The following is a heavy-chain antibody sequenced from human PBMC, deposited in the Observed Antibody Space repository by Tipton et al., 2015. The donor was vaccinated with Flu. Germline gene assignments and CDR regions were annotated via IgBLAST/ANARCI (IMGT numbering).Heavy chain of an antibody. D-gene: IGHD5-12*01. CDR2: ISGSGAST. J-gene: IGHJ4*02. Sequence: SLRLSCAASKFSFSSYAMSWVRQAPGKGLEWVSSISGSGASTYYADPVKGRFTISRDNSKNTLFLQMNSLRAEDTALYYCATRQGGYSYVTPDYWGQGTLVTVSS. CDR1: KFSFSSYA. CDR3: ATRQGGYSYVTPDY. V-gene: IGHV3-23*01.